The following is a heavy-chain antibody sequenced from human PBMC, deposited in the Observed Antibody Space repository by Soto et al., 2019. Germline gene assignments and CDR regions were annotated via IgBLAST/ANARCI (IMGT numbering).Heavy chain of an antibody. V-gene: IGHV1-2*07. Sequence: QVQLVQSGAEVQKPGASVKVSCKAFGYKFTGDYVHWVRQAPGQGPEWMGWMNPKNGGTSYAYKFQGRITMTRDTTIDTAYMEMTNLETDDTAIYYCAREGHLAAWFDPWGQGTLVTVSS. J-gene: IGHJ5*02. D-gene: IGHD6-25*01. CDR2: MNPKNGGT. CDR3: AREGHLAAWFDP. CDR1: GYKFTGDY.